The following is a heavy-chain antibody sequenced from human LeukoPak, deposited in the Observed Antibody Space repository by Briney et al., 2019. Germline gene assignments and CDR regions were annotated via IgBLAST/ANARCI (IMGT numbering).Heavy chain of an antibody. D-gene: IGHD4-23*01. Sequence: SVKVSCKASGGTFSSYAISWVRQAPGKGLEWVGRIIRILGIANYAKKFQGRGTITADKSTRTVYMELSTLRSEETAVYYCARDPHYGGNSRYYYYGMDVWGQGTTVTVSS. J-gene: IGHJ6*02. V-gene: IGHV1-69*04. CDR3: ARDPHYGGNSRYYYYGMDV. CDR2: IIRILGIA. CDR1: GGTFSSYA.